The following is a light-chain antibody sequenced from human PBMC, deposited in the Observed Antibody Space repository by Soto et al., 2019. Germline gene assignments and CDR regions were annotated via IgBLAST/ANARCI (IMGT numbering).Light chain of an antibody. J-gene: IGLJ2*01. V-gene: IGLV2-14*01. CDR2: QIT. CDR1: GSDIGTYNY. Sequence: QSVLTQPASVSGSPGQSITISCTGSGSDIGTYNYVSWYQQHPGKAPKLMIFQITNRPSGVSDRFSGSKSGSTASLTISRLQAEDEADYYCSSYSSSSTTVVFGGGTKVTVL. CDR3: SSYSSSSTTVV.